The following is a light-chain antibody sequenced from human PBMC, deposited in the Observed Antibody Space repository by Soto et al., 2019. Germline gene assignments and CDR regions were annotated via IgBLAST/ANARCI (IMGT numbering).Light chain of an antibody. J-gene: IGKJ2*01. CDR2: GAS. CDR1: QSVSSN. CDR3: QKYNNWFLMYT. Sequence: EIVMTQSPATLSVSPGERATLSCRASQSVSSNLAWYQQKPGQAPRLLIYGASTRATGIPARFSGSGSGTEFTLTISSLQSEDFAVYYCQKYNNWFLMYTFGQGTKLEIK. V-gene: IGKV3-15*01.